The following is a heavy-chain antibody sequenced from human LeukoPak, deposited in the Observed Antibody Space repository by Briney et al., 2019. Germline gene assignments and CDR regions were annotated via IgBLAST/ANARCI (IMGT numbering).Heavy chain of an antibody. Sequence: PSQTLSLTCTVSGGSISSGSYYWSWIRQPAGKGLEWIGRIYTSGSTNYNPSLKSRVTISVDTSKNQFSLKLSSVTAADTAVYYCALKTVAGTFDIWGRGTMVTVSS. D-gene: IGHD6-19*01. CDR2: IYTSGST. J-gene: IGHJ3*02. CDR3: ALKTVAGTFDI. CDR1: GGSISSGSYY. V-gene: IGHV4-61*02.